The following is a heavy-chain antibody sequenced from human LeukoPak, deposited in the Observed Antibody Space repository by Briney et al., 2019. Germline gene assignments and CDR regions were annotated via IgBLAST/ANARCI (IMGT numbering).Heavy chain of an antibody. CDR2: IYYSGST. CDR3: ARHGNVGLRCFDPYYYGMDV. J-gene: IGHJ6*02. Sequence: SETLSLTCTVSGGSISSYYWSWIRQPPRKGLEWIGYIYYSGSTNYNPSLKSRVTISVDTSKNQFSLKLSSVTAADTAVYYCARHGNVGLRCFDPYYYGMDVWGQGTTVTVSS. V-gene: IGHV4-59*08. D-gene: IGHD3-9*01. CDR1: GGSISSYY.